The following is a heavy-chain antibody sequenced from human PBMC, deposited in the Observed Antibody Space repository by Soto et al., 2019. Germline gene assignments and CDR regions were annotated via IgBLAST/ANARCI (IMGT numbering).Heavy chain of an antibody. CDR2: ITETGGDT. CDR3: TKASPDRHHMDV. CDR1: GFTFSKFV. Sequence: GGSLRLSCAASGFTFSKFVMRWVRQTPGKGLEWVSTITETGGDTYYTDSVKGRFTISRDNSKNTLYLQMTSLRAEDTALYYCTKASPDRHHMDVWGQGTTVTVSS. J-gene: IGHJ6*02. V-gene: IGHV3-23*01.